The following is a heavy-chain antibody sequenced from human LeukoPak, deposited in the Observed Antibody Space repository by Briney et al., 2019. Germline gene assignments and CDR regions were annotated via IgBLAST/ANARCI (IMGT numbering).Heavy chain of an antibody. Sequence: GGSLRLSCAVSGFTFSSYSMHWGRQAPGKGLEFVSAISSNGRSTYYASSVKGRFTISRDISKNTLYLQMGSLRPADMAVYYCARVDSGSGCDSWGQGTLVTVSS. CDR1: GFTFSSYS. CDR2: ISSNGRST. V-gene: IGHV3-64*01. CDR3: ARVDSGSGCDS. D-gene: IGHD6-19*01. J-gene: IGHJ4*02.